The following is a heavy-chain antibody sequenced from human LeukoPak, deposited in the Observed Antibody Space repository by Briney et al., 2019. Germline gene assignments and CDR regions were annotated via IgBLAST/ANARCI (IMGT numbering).Heavy chain of an antibody. J-gene: IGHJ3*02. Sequence: SETLSLTCTVSGGSISSYYWSWIRQPPGKGLEWIGYIYYSGSTNYNPSLKSRVTISVDTSKNQFSLKLSSVTAADTAVYYCARDIDILTGYYRGAFDIWGQGTMVTVSS. CDR1: GGSISSYY. CDR2: IYYSGST. CDR3: ARDIDILTGYYRGAFDI. V-gene: IGHV4-59*12. D-gene: IGHD3-9*01.